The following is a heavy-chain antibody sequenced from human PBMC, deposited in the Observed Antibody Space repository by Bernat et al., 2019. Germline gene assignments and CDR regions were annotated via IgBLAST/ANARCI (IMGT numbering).Heavy chain of an antibody. V-gene: IGHV4-39*01. CDR1: GGSISSSSYY. J-gene: IGHJ4*02. CDR3: ARRDSSEYYFDY. Sequence: QLQLQESGPGLVKPSETLSLTCTVSGGSISSSSYYWGWIRQPPGKGLEWIGSIYYSGSTYYNPSLTSRVTISVDTSKNQFSLKLSSVTAADTAVYYCARRDSSEYYFDYWGQGTLVTVSS. CDR2: IYYSGST. D-gene: IGHD6-19*01.